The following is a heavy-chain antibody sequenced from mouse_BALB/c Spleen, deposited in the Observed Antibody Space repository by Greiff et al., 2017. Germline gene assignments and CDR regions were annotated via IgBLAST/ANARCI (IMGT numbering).Heavy chain of an antibody. D-gene: IGHD2-1*01. V-gene: IGHV3-2*02. CDR1: GYSITSDYA. CDR2: ISYSGST. J-gene: IGHJ4*01. CDR3: ARSRGNYDYAMDY. Sequence: VQLKESGPGLVKPSQSLSLTCTVTGYSITSDYAWNWIRQFPGNKLEWMGYISYSGSTNYNPSLKSRISITRDTSKNQFFLQLNSVTTEDTATYYCARSRGNYDYAMDYWGQGTSVTVSS.